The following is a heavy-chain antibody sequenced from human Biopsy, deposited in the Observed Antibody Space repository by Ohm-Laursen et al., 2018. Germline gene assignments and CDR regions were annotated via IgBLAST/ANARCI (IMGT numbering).Heavy chain of an antibody. CDR1: GGSISNYY. Sequence: SETLSLTCPVSGGSISNYYWSWIRQPAGKGLEWIGRIYSSGSTNYNPSLKSRVTISVDTSKNQFSLKLSSVTAADTAVYFCARGSSYGYDFDYWGQGTLVAVSS. D-gene: IGHD5-18*01. V-gene: IGHV4-4*07. CDR2: IYSSGST. CDR3: ARGSSYGYDFDY. J-gene: IGHJ4*02.